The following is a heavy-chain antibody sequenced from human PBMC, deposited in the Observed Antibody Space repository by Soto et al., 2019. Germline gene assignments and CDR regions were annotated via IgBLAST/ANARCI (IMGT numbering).Heavy chain of an antibody. V-gene: IGHV3-23*01. CDR1: GFPFSGYA. J-gene: IGHJ4*02. CDR3: AKVSIPYSSSYDFDY. Sequence: EVQLLESGGGLVQPGGSLRLSCVASGFPFSGYAMSWVRQAPGKGLVWVSAITATGVSIYYADSVRGRFTISRDNSKNTLYLQMSSLRAEDTARYYCAKVSIPYSSSYDFDYWGRGALVTVSS. CDR2: ITATGVSI. D-gene: IGHD6-6*01.